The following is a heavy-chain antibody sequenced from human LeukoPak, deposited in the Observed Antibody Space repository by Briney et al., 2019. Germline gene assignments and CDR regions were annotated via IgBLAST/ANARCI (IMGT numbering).Heavy chain of an antibody. V-gene: IGHV3-74*01. CDR3: ARGNYYAMDV. Sequence: PGGSLRLSCAASGFTFSNYWMHWVRQAPGRGLVWVSRINSDGSSTSYADSVKGRFTISRDNAKNTLYLQMNSLRVEDTAVHYCARGNYYAMDVWGQGTTVTVSS. J-gene: IGHJ6*02. CDR2: INSDGSST. CDR1: GFTFSNYW.